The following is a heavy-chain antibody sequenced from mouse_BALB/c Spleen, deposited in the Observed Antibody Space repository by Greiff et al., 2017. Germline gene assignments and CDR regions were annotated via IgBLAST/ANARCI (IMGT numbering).Heavy chain of an antibody. CDR3: ASGRYDDYFDY. CDR2: ISYDGSN. V-gene: IGHV3-6*02. Sequence: EVQLQESGPGLVKPSQSLSLTCSVTGYSITSGYYWNWIRQFPGNKLEWMGYISYDGSNNYNPSLKNRISITRDTSKNQFFLKLNSVTTEDTATYYCASGRYDDYFDYWGQGTTLTVSS. D-gene: IGHD2-14*01. CDR1: GYSITSGYY. J-gene: IGHJ2*01.